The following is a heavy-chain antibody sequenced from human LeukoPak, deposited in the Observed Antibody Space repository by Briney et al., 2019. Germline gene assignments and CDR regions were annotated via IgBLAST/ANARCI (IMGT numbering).Heavy chain of an antibody. D-gene: IGHD6-19*01. CDR3: TTVGSWLGADS. V-gene: IGHV3-15*01. J-gene: IGHJ5*01. CDR2: IKSETDGGTT. Sequence: PGGSLRLSCTASGFTFSTYAMSWVRQAPGRGLEWVGRIKSETDGGTTDYAAPVKGRFAISRDDSKNTLYLQMHSLKTEDTALYYCTTVGSWLGADSWGQGTRVTVSS. CDR1: GFTFSTYA.